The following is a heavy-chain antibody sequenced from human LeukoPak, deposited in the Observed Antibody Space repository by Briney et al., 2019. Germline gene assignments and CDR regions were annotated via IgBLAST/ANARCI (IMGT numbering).Heavy chain of an antibody. Sequence: GGSLTLSCSASGFTFNTFGMSRVRPAPGKGPEWVSGITGSGATTYYADSVKGRITISRDNYKKTLYLQMNSLRDEDTAVYYWPKDQPPYSSVSHRRVGFDYWGEGTLVTVSS. J-gene: IGHJ4*02. CDR1: GFTFNTFG. D-gene: IGHD1-26*01. CDR3: PKDQPPYSSVSHRRVGFDY. V-gene: IGHV3-23*01. CDR2: ITGSGATT.